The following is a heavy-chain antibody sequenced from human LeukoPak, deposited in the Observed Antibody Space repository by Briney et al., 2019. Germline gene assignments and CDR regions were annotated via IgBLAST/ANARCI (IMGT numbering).Heavy chain of an antibody. D-gene: IGHD3-22*01. CDR2: IYPGDSDT. CDR1: GYGFTSYW. V-gene: IGHV5-51*01. Sequence: PGESLKISCKGSGYGFTSYWIGWVRQMPGKGLEWMGIIYPGDSDTRYSPSFQGQVTISADKSISTAYLQWSSLKASDTAMYYCVIYDSSGYPHDAFDIWGQGTMVTVSS. CDR3: VIYDSSGYPHDAFDI. J-gene: IGHJ3*02.